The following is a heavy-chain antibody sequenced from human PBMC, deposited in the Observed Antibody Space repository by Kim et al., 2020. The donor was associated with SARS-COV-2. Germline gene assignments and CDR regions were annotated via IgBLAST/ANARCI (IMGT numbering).Heavy chain of an antibody. D-gene: IGHD3-22*01. CDR1: GYSIRDGYF. V-gene: IGHV4-38-2*01. J-gene: IGHJ4*01. CDR2: IYHTEKT. Sequence: SETLSLTCDVSGYSIRDGYFWGWIRQPPGKGLEWIGSIYHTEKTNYHPSLKTRVVISVDKAKNQFSLKLRSVTAADTAVYFCARGPAGYDGSQCTPLYF. CDR3: ARGPAGYDGSQCTPLYF.